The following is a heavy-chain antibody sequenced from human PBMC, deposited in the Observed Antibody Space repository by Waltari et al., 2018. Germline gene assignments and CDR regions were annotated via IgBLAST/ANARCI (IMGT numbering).Heavy chain of an antibody. V-gene: IGHV3-15*01. Sequence: EVQLVESGGGLVKPGGSLRLSCAASGFIFSNAWMSWSRQAPGKGLEWVGRIKSKTDGGTTDYAAPVKGRFTISREDSKNTLYLQMNSLKTEDTAVYYCTTDSRGYSGYDRDDYGDYDGVHWGQGTLVTVSS. CDR3: TTDSRGYSGYDRDDYGDYDGVH. CDR2: IKSKTDGGTT. J-gene: IGHJ4*02. D-gene: IGHD5-12*01. CDR1: GFIFSNAW.